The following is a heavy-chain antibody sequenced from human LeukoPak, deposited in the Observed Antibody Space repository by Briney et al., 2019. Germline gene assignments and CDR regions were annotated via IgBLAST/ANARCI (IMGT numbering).Heavy chain of an antibody. CDR2: INHAGST. CDR3: ARGEKWDLHAFDV. V-gene: IGHV4-34*01. Sequence: PSETLSLTCAVYGGSFSGYYWTWIRQPPGKGLEWIGEINHAGSTDYNPSLKSRVTLSVDTSKNQFSLKLTSVTGADTAIYYCARGEKWDLHAFDVWGHGTKVTVSS. J-gene: IGHJ3*01. CDR1: GGSFSGYY. D-gene: IGHD1-26*01.